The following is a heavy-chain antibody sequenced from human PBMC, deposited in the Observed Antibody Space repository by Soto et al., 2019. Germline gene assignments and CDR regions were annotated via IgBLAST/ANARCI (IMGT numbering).Heavy chain of an antibody. CDR1: GGTFSSYA. CDR3: ASIPDLYSSSWSKAGIDY. D-gene: IGHD6-13*01. V-gene: IGHV1-69*13. CDR2: IIPIFGTA. Sequence: SVKVSCKASGGTFSSYAISWVRQAPGQGLEWMGGIIPIFGTANYAQKFQGRVTITADESTSTAYMELSSLRSEDTAVYYCASIPDLYSSSWSKAGIDYWGQGTLVTVSS. J-gene: IGHJ4*02.